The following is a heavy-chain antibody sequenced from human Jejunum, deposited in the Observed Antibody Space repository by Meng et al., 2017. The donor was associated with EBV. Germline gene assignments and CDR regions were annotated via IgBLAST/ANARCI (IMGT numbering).Heavy chain of an antibody. J-gene: IGHJ4*02. V-gene: IGHV3-23*01. CDR3: AKDRVVVTQYYFDY. Sequence: VHLLDCGGDLVHLWWSFRLSCEVSGFTFRSSAMSWVRQAPGKGLEWVSAISGSGDRAQYADSVKGRFTISRDNSKNTLYLQMNSLRAEDTALYYCAKDRVVVTQYYFDYWGQGTLVTVSS. CDR1: GFTFRSSA. D-gene: IGHD3-22*01. CDR2: ISGSGDRA.